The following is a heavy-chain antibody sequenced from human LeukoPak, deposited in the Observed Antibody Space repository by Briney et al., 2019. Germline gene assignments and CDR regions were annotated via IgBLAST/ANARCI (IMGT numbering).Heavy chain of an antibody. CDR1: GGSISSGSYY. V-gene: IGHV4-61*02. CDR3: ARGDVDDFWSGYLYDAFDI. D-gene: IGHD3-3*01. J-gene: IGHJ3*02. CDR2: IYTSVST. Sequence: SETLSLTCTVSGGSISSGSYYWSWIRQPAGKGLEGIGRIYTSVSTNYNPSLKRRATISVDTSKNQFSLKLSSVTAADTAVYYCARGDVDDFWSGYLYDAFDIWGQGTMVTVSS.